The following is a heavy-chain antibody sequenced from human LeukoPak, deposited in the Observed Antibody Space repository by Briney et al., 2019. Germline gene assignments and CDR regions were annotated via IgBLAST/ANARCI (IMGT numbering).Heavy chain of an antibody. J-gene: IGHJ3*02. Sequence: SVKVSCKASGGTFSSYAISWVRQAPGQGLEWMGRIIPILGIANYAQKFQGRVTITADNSTSTAYMELSSLRSEDTAVYYCAVIVVVPAAMRDDAFDIWGQGTMVTVSS. CDR2: IIPILGIA. D-gene: IGHD2-2*01. CDR3: AVIVVVPAAMRDDAFDI. CDR1: GGTFSSYA. V-gene: IGHV1-69*04.